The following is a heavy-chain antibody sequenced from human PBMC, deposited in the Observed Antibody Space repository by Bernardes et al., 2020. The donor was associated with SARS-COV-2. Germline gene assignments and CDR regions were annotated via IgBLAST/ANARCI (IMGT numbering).Heavy chain of an antibody. CDR1: GYSFTSYW. V-gene: IGHV5-51*01. D-gene: IGHD6-19*01. Sequence: ESLKLSCKGSGYSFTSYWIGWVRKMPGKGLERMGLIYPGDSDTRYSPSFQGQVTISTDKSISTAYLQWASLKASDTAMYYCARKLAGTYYYGMDVWGQGTTVTVSS. CDR3: ARKLAGTYYYGMDV. CDR2: IYPGDSDT. J-gene: IGHJ6*02.